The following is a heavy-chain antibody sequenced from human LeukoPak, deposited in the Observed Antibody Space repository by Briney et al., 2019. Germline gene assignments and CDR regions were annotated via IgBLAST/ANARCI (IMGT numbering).Heavy chain of an antibody. CDR2: INPNSGGT. CDR3: ARADRYCSGGSCYV. CDR1: GYTFTDYY. V-gene: IGHV1-2*02. Sequence: ASVKVSCKASGYTFTDYYIHWVRQAPGQGLEWMGWINPNSGGTNYAQKFQGRVTMTRDTSISTAYMELRSLRSDDTAVYYCARADRYCSGGSCYVWGQGTLVTVSS. D-gene: IGHD2-15*01. J-gene: IGHJ4*02.